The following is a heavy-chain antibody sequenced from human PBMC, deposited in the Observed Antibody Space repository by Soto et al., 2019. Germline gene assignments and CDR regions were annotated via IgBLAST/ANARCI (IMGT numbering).Heavy chain of an antibody. CDR1: GFSLTTRGVA. D-gene: IGHD5-12*01. Sequence: QITLKESGPALVRPTQTLTLTCSFSGFSLTTRGVAVGWIRQPPGKALGWLALIFWDDDKRYSPALWSTLTLTEDTSKNQVVLTMTNMDPVDTATYYCAHSSRGYAYYFDQWGQGTLVTVSS. J-gene: IGHJ4*02. CDR3: AHSSRGYAYYFDQ. V-gene: IGHV2-5*02. CDR2: IFWDDDK.